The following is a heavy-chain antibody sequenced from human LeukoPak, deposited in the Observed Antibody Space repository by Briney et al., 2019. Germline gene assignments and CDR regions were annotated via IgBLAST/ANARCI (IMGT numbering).Heavy chain of an antibody. CDR2: INPYSGDT. D-gene: IGHD6-13*01. CDR1: GYTFTDYY. V-gene: IGHV1-2*06. Sequence: GASVKVSCKASGYTFTDYYIHWVRRAPGQGLEWMGRINPYSGDTNYAQKFQGRVTMTRDTSITTAYMEVSRLTSDDTAVYYCARDSSSWYSDYWGQGTLVTVSS. CDR3: ARDSSSWYSDY. J-gene: IGHJ4*02.